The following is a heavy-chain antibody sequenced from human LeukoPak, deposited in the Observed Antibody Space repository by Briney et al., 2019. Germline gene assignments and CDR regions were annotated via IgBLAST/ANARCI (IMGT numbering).Heavy chain of an antibody. CDR2: IYYSGST. D-gene: IGHD1-26*01. J-gene: IGHJ6*02. CDR3: ARTRIVGATKYYYGMDV. V-gene: IGHV4-59*01. Sequence: SETLSLTCTVSGGSISSYYWSWIRQPPGKGLECIGYIYYSGSTNYNPSLKSRVTISVDTSKNQFSLKLSSVTAADTAVYYCARTRIVGATKYYYGMDVWGQGTTVTVSS. CDR1: GGSISSYY.